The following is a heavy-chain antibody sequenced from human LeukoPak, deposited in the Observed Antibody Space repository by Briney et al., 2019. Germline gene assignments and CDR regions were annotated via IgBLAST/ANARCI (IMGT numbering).Heavy chain of an antibody. CDR2: ISSSNII. J-gene: IGHJ5*02. CDR3: ARSGIVGSTRRIWFDP. Sequence: GGSLRLSCAASGFTFSSYIMNWVRQAPGKGLEWVSYISSSNIIYYADSVKGRFTISRDNAKNSLYLQMNSLRAEDTAVYYCARSGIVGSTRRIWFDPWGQGTLVIVSS. V-gene: IGHV3-48*01. CDR1: GFTFSSYI. D-gene: IGHD1-26*01.